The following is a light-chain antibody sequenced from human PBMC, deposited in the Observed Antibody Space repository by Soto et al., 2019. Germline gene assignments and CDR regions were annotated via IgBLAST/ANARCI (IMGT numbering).Light chain of an antibody. CDR1: QSVSSSY. CDR3: QQYGSSPLT. Sequence: EIVLTQSPGTLSLSPVERATLSGMASQSVSSSYLAWYQQKPGQAPKVLIYRASSRATGIPDRFSGSGSGTDFTLTISRLEPEDFAVYYCQQYGSSPLTFGGGTKVDI. V-gene: IGKV3-20*01. CDR2: RAS. J-gene: IGKJ4*01.